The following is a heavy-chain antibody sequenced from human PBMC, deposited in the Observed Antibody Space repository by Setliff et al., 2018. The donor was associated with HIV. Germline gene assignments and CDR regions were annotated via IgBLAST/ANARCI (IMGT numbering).Heavy chain of an antibody. V-gene: IGHV3-23*01. CDR1: GFNFFA. D-gene: IGHD1-26*01. CDR2: ISDGRT. J-gene: IGHJ4*02. Sequence: GGSLRLSCTGPGFNFFAMSWVRQAPGKGLEWVSGISDGRTEYADSVKGRFRTSKDISKNTLYLEMNSLRADDTAIYYCATEITRRYSGSYFDSWGQGTLFTVSS. CDR3: ATEITRRYSGSYFDS.